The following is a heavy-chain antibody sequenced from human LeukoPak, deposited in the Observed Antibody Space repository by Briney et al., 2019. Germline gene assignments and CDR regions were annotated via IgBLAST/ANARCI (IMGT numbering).Heavy chain of an antibody. CDR1: EFTFSSYG. Sequence: PGRSLRLSCVASEFTFSSYGMHWVRQAPGKGLEWVALISHDGSSEYYADSVKGRFTISRDNSKNTLYLQMNSLRAEDTAVYYCARGGIVVVPAAMLWFDYWGQGTLVTVSS. CDR3: ARGGIVVVPAAMLWFDY. V-gene: IGHV3-30*03. CDR2: ISHDGSSE. D-gene: IGHD2-2*01. J-gene: IGHJ4*02.